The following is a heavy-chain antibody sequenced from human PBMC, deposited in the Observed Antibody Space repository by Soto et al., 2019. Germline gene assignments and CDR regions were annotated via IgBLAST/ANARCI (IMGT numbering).Heavy chain of an antibody. J-gene: IGHJ6*02. CDR3: AKGVTIFGVVTFSGMDV. Sequence: QVPLVESGGGVVQPGRSLRLSCAASGFTFSSYGMHWVRQAPGKGLEWVAVISYDGSNKYYADSVKGRFTISRDNSKNTLYLQMNSLRAEDTAVYYCAKGVTIFGVVTFSGMDVWGQGTTVTVSS. CDR2: ISYDGSNK. D-gene: IGHD3-3*01. CDR1: GFTFSSYG. V-gene: IGHV3-30*18.